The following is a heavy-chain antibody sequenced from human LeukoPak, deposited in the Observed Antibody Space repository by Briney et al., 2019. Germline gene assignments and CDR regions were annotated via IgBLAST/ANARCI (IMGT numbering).Heavy chain of an antibody. CDR2: ISAYNGNT. J-gene: IGHJ5*02. CDR3: AREERGYSYGYGGFDP. Sequence: ASVKVSCKASGYTFTSYGISWVRQAPGQGLEWMGWISAYNGNTNYAQKLQGRVNMTTDTSTSTAYMELRSLRSDDTAVYYCAREERGYSYGYGGFDPWGQGTLVTVSS. CDR1: GYTFTSYG. V-gene: IGHV1-18*01. D-gene: IGHD5-18*01.